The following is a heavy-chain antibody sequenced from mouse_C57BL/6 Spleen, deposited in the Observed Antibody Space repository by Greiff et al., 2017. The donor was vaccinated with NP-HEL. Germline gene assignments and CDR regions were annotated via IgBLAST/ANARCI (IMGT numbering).Heavy chain of an antibody. J-gene: IGHJ2*01. D-gene: IGHD2-4*01. CDR1: GFTFSDYY. V-gene: IGHV5-12*01. Sequence: EVKLVESGGGLVQPGGSLKLSCAASGFTFSDYYMYWVRQTPEKRLEWVAYISNGGGSTYYPDTVKGRFTISRDNAKNTLYLQMSRLKSEDTAMYYCARRDYDAYYFDYWGQGTTLTVSS. CDR3: ARRDYDAYYFDY. CDR2: ISNGGGST.